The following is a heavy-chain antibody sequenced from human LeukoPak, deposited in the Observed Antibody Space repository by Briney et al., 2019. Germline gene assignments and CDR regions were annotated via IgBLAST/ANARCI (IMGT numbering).Heavy chain of an antibody. CDR1: GYSFTNYW. V-gene: IGHV5-51*01. D-gene: IGHD3-16*01. Sequence: GESLKISCKGSGYSFTNYWIGWVRQMPGKGLEWMGMIYPGDSDTRYSPSFQGQVTISADKSITTDYLQWSSLKASDTAIYYCARHGSSYYEPRYNWFDPWGQGTLVTVSS. CDR3: ARHGSSYYEPRYNWFDP. J-gene: IGHJ5*02. CDR2: IYPGDSDT.